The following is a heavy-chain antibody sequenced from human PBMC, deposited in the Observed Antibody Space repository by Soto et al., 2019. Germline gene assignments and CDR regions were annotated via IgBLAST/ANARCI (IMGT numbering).Heavy chain of an antibody. CDR3: ATVQSPGIAAASYGMDV. Sequence: ASVKVSFKVSGYTLTELSMHWVRQAPGKGLEWMGGFDPEDGETIYAQKFQGRVTMTEDTSTDTAYMELSSLRSEDTAVYYCATVQSPGIAAASYGMDVWGQGTTVTVSS. D-gene: IGHD6-13*01. CDR1: GYTLTELS. J-gene: IGHJ6*02. V-gene: IGHV1-24*01. CDR2: FDPEDGET.